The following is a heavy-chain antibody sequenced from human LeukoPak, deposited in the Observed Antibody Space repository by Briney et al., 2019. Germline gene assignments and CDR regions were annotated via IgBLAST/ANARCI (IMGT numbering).Heavy chain of an antibody. CDR1: GFTFSDYY. CDR3: ARSPAGLLGDNYFDY. Sequence: PGGSLRLSCAASGFTFSDYYTSWIRHAPGKGLEWVSYISDSGSSINYADSVKGRFTIARDNAKNSLYLQMNSLRAEDTAVYYCARSPAGLLGDNYFDYWGQGTLVTVSS. D-gene: IGHD2-8*02. V-gene: IGHV3-11*04. CDR2: ISDSGSSI. J-gene: IGHJ4*02.